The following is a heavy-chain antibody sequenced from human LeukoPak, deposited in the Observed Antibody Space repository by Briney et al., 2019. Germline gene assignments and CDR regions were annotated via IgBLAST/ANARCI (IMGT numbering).Heavy chain of an antibody. CDR2: TSRSGTTI. D-gene: IGHD3-22*01. V-gene: IGHV3-48*03. CDR3: ARDSFDSSGYYFDY. J-gene: IGHJ4*02. CDR1: GFTFSSYE. Sequence: GGSLRLSCAASGFTFSSYEMNWVRQAPRKGLEWISYTSRSGTTIYYADSVKGRFTISRDNAKNSLYLQMNSLRAEDTALYYCARDSFDSSGYYFDYWGQGTLVTVSS.